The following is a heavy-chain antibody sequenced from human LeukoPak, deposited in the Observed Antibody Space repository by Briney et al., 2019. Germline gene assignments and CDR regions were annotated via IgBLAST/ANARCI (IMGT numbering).Heavy chain of an antibody. Sequence: PLRLSCAASGFTFDDYAMHWVRQAPGKGLEWVSGISWNSGSIGYADSVKGRFTISRDNAKNSLYLQMNSLRAEDMALYYCAKSPGVNSAPFDPWGQGTLVTVSS. CDR1: GFTFDDYA. D-gene: IGHD3-10*01. CDR3: AKSPGVNSAPFDP. J-gene: IGHJ5*02. CDR2: ISWNSGSI. V-gene: IGHV3-9*03.